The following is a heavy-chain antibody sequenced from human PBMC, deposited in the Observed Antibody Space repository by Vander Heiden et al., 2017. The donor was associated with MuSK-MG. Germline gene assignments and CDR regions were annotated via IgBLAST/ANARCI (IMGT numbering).Heavy chain of an antibody. CDR1: GYSFTSYW. V-gene: IGHV5-51*01. J-gene: IGHJ2*01. CDR3: ARRAYCSGGSCYTASYFDL. Sequence: EVQLVQSGAAVKNPGESLKISCKGSGYSFTSYWIGWVPPLPGKGLEWMGIIYPGDSDTRYSPSFQGQVTISADKSISTAYLQWSSLKASDTAMYYCARRAYCSGGSCYTASYFDLWGRGTLVTVSS. D-gene: IGHD2-15*01. CDR2: IYPGDSDT.